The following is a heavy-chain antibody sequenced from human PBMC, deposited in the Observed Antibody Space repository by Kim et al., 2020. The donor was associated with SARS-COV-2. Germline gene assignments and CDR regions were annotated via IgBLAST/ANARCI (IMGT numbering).Heavy chain of an antibody. Sequence: GGSLRLSCAASGFTFSSYGMHWVRQAPGKGLEWVAVIWYDGSNKYYADSVKGRFTISRDNSKNTLYLQMNSLRAEDTAVYYCARDSYYYGSSRRFDLWGQGTLVTVSS. D-gene: IGHD3-22*01. CDR1: GFTFSSYG. CDR3: ARDSYYYGSSRRFDL. V-gene: IGHV3-33*01. J-gene: IGHJ5*02. CDR2: IWYDGSNK.